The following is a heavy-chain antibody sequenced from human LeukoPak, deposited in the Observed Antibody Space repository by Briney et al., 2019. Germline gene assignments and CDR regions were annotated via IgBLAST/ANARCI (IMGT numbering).Heavy chain of an antibody. D-gene: IGHD2-2*01. J-gene: IGHJ4*02. CDR1: GGSISSGGYY. CDR3: ARGGVVPAPFDY. CDR2: IYHSGST. Sequence: SQTLSLTCTVSGGSISSGGYYWSWIRQPPGKGLEWIGYIYHSGSTYYNPSLKSRVTISVDRSKNQFSLKLSSVTAADTAVYYCARGGVVPAPFDYWGQGTLVTVSS. V-gene: IGHV4-30-2*01.